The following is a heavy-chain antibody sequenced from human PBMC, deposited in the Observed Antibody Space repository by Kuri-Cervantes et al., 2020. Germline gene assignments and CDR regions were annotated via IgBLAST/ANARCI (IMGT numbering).Heavy chain of an antibody. D-gene: IGHD3-3*01. CDR3: ARDLLRFGGWFDP. CDR1: GFTFTSSA. J-gene: IGHJ5*02. Sequence: SVKVSCKASGFTFTSSAVQWVRQARGQRLEWIGWIVVGSGNTNYAQKFQERVTITRDMSTSTAYMELSSLRSEDTAIYFCARDLLRFGGWFDPWGQGTLVTVSS. CDR2: IVVGSGNT. V-gene: IGHV1-58*01.